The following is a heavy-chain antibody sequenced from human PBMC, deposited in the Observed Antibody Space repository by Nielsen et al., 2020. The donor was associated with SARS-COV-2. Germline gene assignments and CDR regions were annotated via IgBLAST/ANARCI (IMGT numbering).Heavy chain of an antibody. CDR2: INPSGGST. CDR3: ARDRDFWSGTSTFDP. Sequence: ASVKVSCKASGYTFTSYYMHWVRQAPGQGLEWMGIINPSGGSTSYAQKFQGRVTMTRDTSTSTVYMDLSSLRFEDTAVYYCARDRDFWSGTSTFDPWGQGTLVTVSS. J-gene: IGHJ5*02. V-gene: IGHV1-46*01. CDR1: GYTFTSYY. D-gene: IGHD3-3*01.